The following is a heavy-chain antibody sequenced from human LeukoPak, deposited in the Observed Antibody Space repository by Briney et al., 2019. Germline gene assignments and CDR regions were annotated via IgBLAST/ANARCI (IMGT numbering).Heavy chain of an antibody. CDR1: GFTFSNAW. Sequence: GGSLKLSCPASGFTFSNAWMSWFRQPPGEGLEWIGRIYSKIDGGKTDYAAPVKGRLTISRDDSKNPWYLQMNSLRIEDTAVYYGSGGGGDYWGQGILVTVSS. J-gene: IGHJ4*02. V-gene: IGHV3-15*01. D-gene: IGHD3-10*01. CDR3: SGGGGDY. CDR2: IYSKIDGGKT.